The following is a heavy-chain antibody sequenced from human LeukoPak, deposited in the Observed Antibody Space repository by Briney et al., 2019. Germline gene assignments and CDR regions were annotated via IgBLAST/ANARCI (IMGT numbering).Heavy chain of an antibody. CDR1: GFTFNTYA. CDR3: AKAGSDWYSFDS. J-gene: IGHJ4*02. V-gene: IGHV3-23*01. CDR2: ISESGGST. D-gene: IGHD6-19*01. Sequence: PGGSLRLSCAASGFTFNTYAMTWVRQAPGKGLEWVSDISESGGSTYYEDSVQGRFTISRDNSKNTLYLQMNSLRVEDTAIYYCAKAGSDWYSFDSWGQGTLVTVSS.